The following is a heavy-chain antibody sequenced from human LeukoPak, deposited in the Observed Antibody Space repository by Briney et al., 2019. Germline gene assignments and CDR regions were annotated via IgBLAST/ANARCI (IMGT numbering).Heavy chain of an antibody. D-gene: IGHD2-15*01. V-gene: IGHV4-34*01. J-gene: IGHJ5*02. CDR3: ARGGYCSGGSCYYNWFDP. CDR2: INHSGST. Sequence: PSETLSLTCVVYGGSFSGYYWSWIRQPPGKGLEWIGEINHSGSTNYNPSLKSRVTISVDTSKNQFSLKLSSVTAADTAVYYCARGGYCSGGSCYYNWFDPWGQGTLVTVSS. CDR1: GGSFSGYY.